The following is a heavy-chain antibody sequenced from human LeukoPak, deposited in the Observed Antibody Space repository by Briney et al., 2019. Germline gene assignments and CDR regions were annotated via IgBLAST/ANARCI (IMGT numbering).Heavy chain of an antibody. J-gene: IGHJ4*02. CDR2: ISYDGSNK. CDR1: GFTFSSYA. CDR3: ARMFSGGSCYDY. V-gene: IGHV3-30-3*01. Sequence: PGRSLRLSCAASGFTFSSYAMHWVRQAPGKGLEWVAVISYDGSNKYYADSVKGRFTISRDNAKNSLYLQMNSLRAEDTAVYYCARMFSGGSCYDYWGQGTLVTVSS. D-gene: IGHD2-15*01.